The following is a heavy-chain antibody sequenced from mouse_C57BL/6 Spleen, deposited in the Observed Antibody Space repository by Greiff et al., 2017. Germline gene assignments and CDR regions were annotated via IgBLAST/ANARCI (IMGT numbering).Heavy chain of an antibody. Sequence: KQSCKASGYTFTSYWMHWVKQRPGRGLEWIGRIDPNSGDTKYNEKFKSKTTLTVDKPSSTAYMQLSSLTSEDSAVYYCARNSLYYYGSSPYAMDYWGQGTSVTVSS. V-gene: IGHV1-72*01. CDR2: IDPNSGDT. D-gene: IGHD1-1*01. J-gene: IGHJ4*01. CDR3: ARNSLYYYGSSPYAMDY. CDR1: GYTFTSYW.